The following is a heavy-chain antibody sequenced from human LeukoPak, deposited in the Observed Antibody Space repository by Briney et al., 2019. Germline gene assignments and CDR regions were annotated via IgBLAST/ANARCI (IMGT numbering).Heavy chain of an antibody. CDR3: ARDLYGDYGD. CDR1: GFTFSSYD. CDR2: ISGSGANT. D-gene: IGHD4-17*01. J-gene: IGHJ4*02. V-gene: IGHV3-23*01. Sequence: GGSLRLSCAASGFTFSSYDMGWVRQAPGKGLEWVSAISGSGANTYYADSVKGRFTISRDNSKNTLYLQMNSLRAEDTAVYYCARDLYGDYGDWGQGILVTVSS.